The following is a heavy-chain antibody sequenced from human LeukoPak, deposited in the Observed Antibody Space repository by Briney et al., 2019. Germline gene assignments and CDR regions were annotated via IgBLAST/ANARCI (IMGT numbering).Heavy chain of an antibody. J-gene: IGHJ4*02. V-gene: IGHV3-66*01. CDR1: GFTFSSSA. CDR3: ARDRYYDSSGSDY. CDR2: IYSGGST. D-gene: IGHD3-22*01. Sequence: PGGSLRLSCAASGFTFSSSAMSWVRQAPGKGLEWVSVIYSGGSTYYADSVKGRFTISRDNSKNTLYLQMNSLRAEDTAVYYCARDRYYDSSGSDYWGQGTLVTVSS.